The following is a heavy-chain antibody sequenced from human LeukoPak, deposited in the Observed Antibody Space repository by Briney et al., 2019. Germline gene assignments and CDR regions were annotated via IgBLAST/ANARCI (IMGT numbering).Heavy chain of an antibody. D-gene: IGHD1-20*01. V-gene: IGHV4-59*08. CDR1: GASITTYY. Sequence: SETLSLTCSVSGASITTYYWSWIRQPPGKGLEWIAYIHYSGSTSYNPSLKSRLTISLDTSKNQFSLKLSSVNAADTAVYHCARLDGNWNYFDYWGQGTLVTVSS. J-gene: IGHJ4*02. CDR2: IHYSGST. CDR3: ARLDGNWNYFDY.